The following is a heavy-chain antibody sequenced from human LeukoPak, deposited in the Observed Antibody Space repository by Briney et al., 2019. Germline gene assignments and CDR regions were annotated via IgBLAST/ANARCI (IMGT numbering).Heavy chain of an antibody. CDR1: GLTVSTNY. Sequence: GGSLRLSCAASGLTVSTNYMTWVRQAPGKGLEWVSIIHSDGSTYYADSLEGRFTISRDNYKNTLYLQMNSLRGEDTAMDYCARELDYFDSSGSHRRRNYFDDWGQGTLVTVSS. D-gene: IGHD3-22*01. CDR2: IHSDGST. CDR3: ARELDYFDSSGSHRRRNYFDD. V-gene: IGHV3-53*01. J-gene: IGHJ4*02.